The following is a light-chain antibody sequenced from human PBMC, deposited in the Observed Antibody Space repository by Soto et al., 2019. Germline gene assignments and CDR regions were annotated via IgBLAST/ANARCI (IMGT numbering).Light chain of an antibody. Sequence: EIVLTQSPGTLSLSPGERATLSCRASQSVGSSYLAWYQQRPGQAPRLLIYGASSRATGIPDRFSGSGSGTDLTLAINRLEPEDFAVYYCQLYGSSPPTFGQGTRVEIK. J-gene: IGKJ1*01. CDR3: QLYGSSPPT. V-gene: IGKV3-20*01. CDR2: GAS. CDR1: QSVGSSY.